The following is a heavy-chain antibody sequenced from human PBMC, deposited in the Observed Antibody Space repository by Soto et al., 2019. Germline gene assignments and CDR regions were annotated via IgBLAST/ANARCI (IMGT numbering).Heavy chain of an antibody. J-gene: IGHJ1*01. CDR3: PKPHRATSFAEYFQN. D-gene: IGHD5-12*01. CDR1: GFTFSSYA. Sequence: GGSLRLSCAASGFTFSSYAMSWVRQAPGKGLEWVSAISGSGGSTYYADSVKGRFTISRDNSKNTLYLQMNSLRAEDTAVYYCPKPHRATSFAEYFQNWGQGTLVTVSS. V-gene: IGHV3-23*01. CDR2: ISGSGGST.